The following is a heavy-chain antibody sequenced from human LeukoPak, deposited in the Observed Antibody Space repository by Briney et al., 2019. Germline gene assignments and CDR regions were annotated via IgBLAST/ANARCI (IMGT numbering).Heavy chain of an antibody. CDR1: GFTFSSYW. CDR3: ARDGELLWFGELLYD. J-gene: IGHJ4*02. CDR2: IKQDGSEK. D-gene: IGHD3-10*01. Sequence: GGSLRLSCAASGFTFSSYWMSWVRQAPGKGLEWVANIKQDGSEKYYVDSVKGRFTISRDNAKNPLYLQMNSLRAEDTAVYYCARDGELLWFGELLYDWGQGTLVTVSS. V-gene: IGHV3-7*03.